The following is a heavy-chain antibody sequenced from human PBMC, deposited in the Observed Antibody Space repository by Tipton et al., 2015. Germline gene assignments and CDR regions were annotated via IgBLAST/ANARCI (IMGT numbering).Heavy chain of an antibody. D-gene: IGHD5-12*01. CDR3: ARVKVATMLYYFDY. CDR2: IYYSGNT. Sequence: TLSLTCTVSGGSISSGKYYWSWIRQHPGKGLEWIGYIYYSGNTYYNPSLKSRVTISVDTSKSQFSLKLTSATAADTAVYYCARVKVATMLYYFDYWGQGTLVTVSS. J-gene: IGHJ4*02. CDR1: GGSISSGKYY. V-gene: IGHV4-31*03.